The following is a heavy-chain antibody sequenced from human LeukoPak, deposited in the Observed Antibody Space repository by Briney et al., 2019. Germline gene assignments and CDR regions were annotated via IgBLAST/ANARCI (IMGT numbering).Heavy chain of an antibody. J-gene: IGHJ4*02. V-gene: IGHV1-8*02. CDR3: ARGGLYCSGGSCFDY. CDR1: RGTFSSYA. CDR2: MNPNSGNT. Sequence: ASVKVSCKASRGTFSSYAINWVRQATGQGLEWMGWMNPNSGNTGYAQKFQGRVTMTRNTSISTAYMELSSLRSEDTAVYYCARGGLYCSGGSCFDYWGQGTLVTVSS. D-gene: IGHD2-15*01.